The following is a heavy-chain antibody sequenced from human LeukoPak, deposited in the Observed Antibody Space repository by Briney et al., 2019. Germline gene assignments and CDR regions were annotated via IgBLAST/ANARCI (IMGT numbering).Heavy chain of an antibody. CDR3: ARHDYGGNHRFDY. Sequence: SETLSLTCTVSGGSVSSGSYYWSWIRQPPGKGLEWIGYIYDSGSTNYNPSLKSRVTISVDMSKNQFSLKLNSVTAADTAVYFCARHDYGGNHRFDYWGQGTLVTVSS. CDR1: GGSVSSGSYY. D-gene: IGHD4-23*01. J-gene: IGHJ4*02. CDR2: IYDSGST. V-gene: IGHV4-61*01.